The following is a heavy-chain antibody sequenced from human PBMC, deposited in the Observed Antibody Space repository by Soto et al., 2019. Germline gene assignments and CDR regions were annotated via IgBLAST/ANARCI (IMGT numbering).Heavy chain of an antibody. Sequence: SETLSLTCTVSGGSISSYYWSWIRQPPGKGLEWIGYIYYSGSTNYNPSLKSRVTISVDTSKNQFSLKLSSVTAADTAVYYCARWAGVGSYYYYYGMDVWGQGTTVTVSS. CDR3: ARWAGVGSYYYYYGMDV. V-gene: IGHV4-59*01. CDR2: IYYSGST. J-gene: IGHJ6*02. CDR1: GGSISSYY. D-gene: IGHD6-19*01.